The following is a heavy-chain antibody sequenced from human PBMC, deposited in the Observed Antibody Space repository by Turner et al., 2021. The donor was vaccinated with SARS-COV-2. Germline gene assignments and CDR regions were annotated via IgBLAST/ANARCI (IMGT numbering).Heavy chain of an antibody. Sequence: VQLVESGGGVVQPGRSLRLSCAASGFTFSSYSMNWVRQAPGKGLEWVSSISSSSSYIYYADSVKGRFTISRDNAKNSLYLQMNSLRAEDTAVCYCARDHRPVVVPAAKRAGSYYYGMDVWGQGTTVTVSS. V-gene: IGHV3-21*01. J-gene: IGHJ6*02. CDR3: ARDHRPVVVPAAKRAGSYYYGMDV. CDR2: ISSSSSYI. D-gene: IGHD2-2*01. CDR1: GFTFSSYS.